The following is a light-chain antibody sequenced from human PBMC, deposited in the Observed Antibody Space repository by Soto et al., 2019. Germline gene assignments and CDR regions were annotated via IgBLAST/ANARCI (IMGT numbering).Light chain of an antibody. CDR1: QSISSY. CDR2: AAS. CDR3: QQSYSTLIT. V-gene: IGKV1-39*01. Sequence: DIQMTQSPSSLSASVGDRVTITCRASQSISSYLNWYQQKPGKAPKLLIYAASSLESGVPSRFSGSGSGTDFTLPISSLQPEDFATYYCQQSYSTLITFGQGTRLEIK. J-gene: IGKJ5*01.